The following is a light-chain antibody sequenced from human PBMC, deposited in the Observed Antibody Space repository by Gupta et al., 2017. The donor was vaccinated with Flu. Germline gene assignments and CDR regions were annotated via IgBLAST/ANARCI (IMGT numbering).Light chain of an antibody. CDR3: QQYNSYPWT. J-gene: IGKJ1*01. V-gene: IGKV1-5*03. Sequence: DIPMTHPPSTLPGSLGDRVTITCRASQSINSWLAWYQQKPGKAPKLLIYKASSLKSGVPSRFSGSGSATEFTLTISSLQPDDYASYYCQQYNSYPWTFGQGTKVEIK. CDR2: KAS. CDR1: QSINSW.